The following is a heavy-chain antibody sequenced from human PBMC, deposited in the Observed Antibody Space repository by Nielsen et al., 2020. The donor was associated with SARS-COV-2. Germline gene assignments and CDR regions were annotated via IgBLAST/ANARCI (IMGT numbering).Heavy chain of an antibody. CDR3: SSPTMAY. V-gene: IGHV3-73*01. CDR2: IRSYANEYAT. CDR1: GFTFSGSA. Sequence: GESLKISCVASGFTFSGSAMHWVRQASGKGLEWVGRIRSYANEYATEYAASVKGRFTISRDDSKNTAYLQMNGLKTEDTAVYYCSSPTMAYWGQGTLVTVSS. J-gene: IGHJ4*02. D-gene: IGHD5-24*01.